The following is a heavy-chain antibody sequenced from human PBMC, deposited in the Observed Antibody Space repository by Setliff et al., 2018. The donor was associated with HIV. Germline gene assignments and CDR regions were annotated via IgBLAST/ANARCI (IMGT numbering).Heavy chain of an antibody. CDR3: ARLPQRGFSYERGKYFDL. Sequence: PSETLSLTCTVSGASSSSHYWSWIRQPPGKAPEWIGYVYNSGTTKYNPSLKSRVTISVDTSKNQVSLKLSSVTAADTALYFCARLPQRGFSYERGKYFDLWGRGTLVTVSS. CDR2: VYNSGTT. V-gene: IGHV4-59*11. D-gene: IGHD5-18*01. J-gene: IGHJ2*01. CDR1: GASSSSHY.